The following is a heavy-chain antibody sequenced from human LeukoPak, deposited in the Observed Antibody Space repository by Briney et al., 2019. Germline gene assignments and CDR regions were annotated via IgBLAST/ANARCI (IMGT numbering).Heavy chain of an antibody. J-gene: IGHJ4*02. D-gene: IGHD6-13*01. CDR2: IKQDGSEK. V-gene: IGHV3-7*01. CDR1: GSTFSSYW. Sequence: GGSLRLSCAASGSTFSSYWMSWVRQAPGKGLEWVANIKQDGSEKYYVDSVKGRFTISRDNAKNSLYLQMNSLSAEDTAVYYCARVSSSWYLLLDYWGQGTLVTVSS. CDR3: ARVSSSWYLLLDY.